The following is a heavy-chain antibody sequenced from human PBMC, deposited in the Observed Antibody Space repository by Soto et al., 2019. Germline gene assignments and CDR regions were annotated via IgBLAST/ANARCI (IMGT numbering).Heavy chain of an antibody. J-gene: IGHJ4*02. CDR1: GYTFTSYA. CDR3: ARDLAKIVVVPAAMDY. Sequence: GASVKVSCKASGYTFTSYAMHWVRQAPGQRLEWMGWINAGNGNTKYSQKFQGRVTITRDTSASTAYMELSSLRSEDTAVYYCARDLAKIVVVPAAMDYWGQGTLVTSPQ. V-gene: IGHV1-3*01. D-gene: IGHD2-2*01. CDR2: INAGNGNT.